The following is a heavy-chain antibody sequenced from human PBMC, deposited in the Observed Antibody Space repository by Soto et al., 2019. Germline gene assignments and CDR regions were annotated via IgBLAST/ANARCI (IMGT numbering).Heavy chain of an antibody. CDR2: TSGDGVDR. Sequence: QVQLVESGGGLVKPGGSLTLSCVASGFTFSDYDMAWIRQTPGKGLEWVSYTSGDGVDRFYADSVKGRFTISRDNARKSLSLQMNSLRDEDTAVYYCARPNGESMRYYHGMDVWGQGTTVIVSS. CDR3: ARPNGESMRYYHGMDV. V-gene: IGHV3-11*01. D-gene: IGHD3-10*01. J-gene: IGHJ6*02. CDR1: GFTFSDYD.